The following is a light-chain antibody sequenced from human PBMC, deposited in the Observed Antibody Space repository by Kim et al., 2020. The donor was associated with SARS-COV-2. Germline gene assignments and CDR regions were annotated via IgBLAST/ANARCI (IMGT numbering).Light chain of an antibody. V-gene: IGKV3-15*01. CDR3: QQYNNWPPLT. CDR1: QSVSSD. Sequence: PGDRATLTCRASQSVSSDLAWYQQKLGQAPRLLIYGASTRATGIPARFIGSGSWTEFTLTISSLQSEDFALYYCQQYNNWPPLTFGGGTKVDIK. CDR2: GAS. J-gene: IGKJ4*01.